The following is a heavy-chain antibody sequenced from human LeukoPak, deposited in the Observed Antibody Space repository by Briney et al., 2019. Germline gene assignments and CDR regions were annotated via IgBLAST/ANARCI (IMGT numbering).Heavy chain of an antibody. CDR3: ARSSSWYYVDY. CDR2: VSGNDGRT. Sequence: ASVKVSCKASGYSFTNYGVSWVRQAPGQGLEWMGWVSGNDGRTNYAQNLQGRVTMTTDTSTSTVYMELSSLRSEDTAVYYCARSSSWYYVDYWGQGTLVAVSS. CDR1: GYSFTNYG. J-gene: IGHJ4*02. V-gene: IGHV1-18*01. D-gene: IGHD6-13*01.